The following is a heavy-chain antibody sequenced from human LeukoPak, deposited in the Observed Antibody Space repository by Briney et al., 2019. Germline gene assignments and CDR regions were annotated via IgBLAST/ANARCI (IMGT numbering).Heavy chain of an antibody. Sequence: GASVKVSCKASGYTFTSCGISWVRQAPGQGLEWMGWISAYNGNTNYAQKLQGRATMTTDTSTSTAYMELRSLRSDDTAVYYCARDRGVVVPAASDYWGQGTLVTVSS. CDR3: ARDRGVVVPAASDY. CDR1: GYTFTSCG. D-gene: IGHD2-2*01. CDR2: ISAYNGNT. J-gene: IGHJ4*02. V-gene: IGHV1-18*01.